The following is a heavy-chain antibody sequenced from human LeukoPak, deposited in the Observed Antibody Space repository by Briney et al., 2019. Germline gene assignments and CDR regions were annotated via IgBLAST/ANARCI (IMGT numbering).Heavy chain of an antibody. D-gene: IGHD3-22*01. CDR2: ISYDGSNK. CDR3: ARGQAYYYDSSGLRGNWFDP. V-gene: IGHV3-30*01. Sequence: GGSLRLSCAASGFTFSSYAMHWVRQAPGKGLEWVAVISYDGSNKYYADSVKGRFTISRDNSKNTLYLQMNSLGAEDTAVYYCARGQAYYYDSSGLRGNWFDPWGQGTLVTVSS. J-gene: IGHJ5*02. CDR1: GFTFSSYA.